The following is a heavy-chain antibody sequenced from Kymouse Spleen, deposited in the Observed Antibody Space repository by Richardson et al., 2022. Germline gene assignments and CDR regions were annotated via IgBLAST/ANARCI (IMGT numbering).Heavy chain of an antibody. CDR3: ARYNWNYGFDY. CDR2: TRNKANSYTT. Sequence: EVQLVESGGGLVQPGGSLRLSCAASGFTFSDHYMDWVRQAPGKGLEWVGRTRNKANSYTTEYAASVKGRFTISRDDSKNSLYLQMNSLKTEDTAVYYCARYNWNYGFDYWGQGTLVTVSS. V-gene: IGHV3-72*01. CDR1: GFTFSDHY. D-gene: IGHD1-7*01. J-gene: IGHJ4*02.